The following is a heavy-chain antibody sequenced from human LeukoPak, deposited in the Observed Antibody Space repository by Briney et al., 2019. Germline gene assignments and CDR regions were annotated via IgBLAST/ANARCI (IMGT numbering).Heavy chain of an antibody. CDR2: ISSSSSYI. Sequence: PGGSLRLSCAASGFTFSSYSMNWVRQAPGKGLEWVSSISSSSSYIYYADSVKGRFTISRDNAKNSLYLQMNSLRAEDTAVYYCARKRITMVRGVNNYYYYYYMDVWGKGTTVTISS. J-gene: IGHJ6*03. CDR3: ARKRITMVRGVNNYYYYYYMDV. D-gene: IGHD3-10*01. V-gene: IGHV3-21*01. CDR1: GFTFSSYS.